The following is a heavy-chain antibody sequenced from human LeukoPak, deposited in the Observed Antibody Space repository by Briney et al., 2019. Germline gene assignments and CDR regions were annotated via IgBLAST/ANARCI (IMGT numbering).Heavy chain of an antibody. CDR2: MNPNSGNT. D-gene: IGHD1-26*01. CDR1: GYTFTSYD. J-gene: IGHJ4*02. V-gene: IGHV1-8*01. CDR3: ARARVIVGATTTLGY. Sequence: ASVKVSCKASGYTFTSYDINWVRQATGQGLEWMGWMNPNSGNTGYAQKFQGRVTMTRNTSISTAYMELSSLGSEDTAVYYCARARVIVGATTTLGYWGQGTLVTVSS.